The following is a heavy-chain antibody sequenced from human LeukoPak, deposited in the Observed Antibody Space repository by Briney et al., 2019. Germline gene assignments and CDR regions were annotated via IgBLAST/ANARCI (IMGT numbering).Heavy chain of an antibody. CDR2: IKQDGSEK. Sequence: PGGSLRLSCAASGFTFSSYWMSWVRQAPGKGLEWVANIKQDGSEKYYVDSVKGRFTISRDNAKNSLYLQMNSLRAEDTDVYYCARDLIAVAGTPYFDYWGQGTLVTVSS. V-gene: IGHV3-7*03. J-gene: IGHJ4*02. CDR3: ARDLIAVAGTPYFDY. CDR1: GFTFSSYW. D-gene: IGHD6-19*01.